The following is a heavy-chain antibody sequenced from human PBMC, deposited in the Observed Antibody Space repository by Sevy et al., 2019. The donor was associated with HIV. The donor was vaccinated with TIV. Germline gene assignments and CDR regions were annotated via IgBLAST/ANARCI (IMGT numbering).Heavy chain of an antibody. CDR3: AKLASCGGDCYYFDF. CDR2: MNPYSGHT. Sequence: ASVKVSCKASGYTFTDYDITWVRQVTGQGLELVGWMNPYSGHTAYTENFQGRVSTTRDTSISTAYMELSSLRSEDTAVYYCAKLASCGGDCYYFDFWGQGTLVTVSS. CDR1: GYTFTDYD. D-gene: IGHD2-21*02. V-gene: IGHV1-8*01. J-gene: IGHJ4*02.